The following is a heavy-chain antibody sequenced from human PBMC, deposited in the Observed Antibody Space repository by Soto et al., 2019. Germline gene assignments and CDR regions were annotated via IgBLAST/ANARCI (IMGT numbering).Heavy chain of an antibody. CDR2: ITYNGGII. J-gene: IGHJ4*02. Sequence: EVQLVESGGGLVQPGRSLRLSCVASGFTFDNHAMHWVRQAPGKGLEWVSGITYNGGIIAYADSVKGGFTISRDNAKNSLYLQMNSLSADDTALYYCVKDESMIRAHCDYWGQGTLVTVSS. CDR3: VKDESMIRAHCDY. V-gene: IGHV3-9*01. D-gene: IGHD3-10*01. CDR1: GFTFDNHA.